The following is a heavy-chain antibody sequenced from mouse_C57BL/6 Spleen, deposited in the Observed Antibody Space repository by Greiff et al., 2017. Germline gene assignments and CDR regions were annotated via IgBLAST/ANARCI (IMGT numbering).Heavy chain of an antibody. CDR3: ATNWDVSAFAY. CDR2: IHPNSGST. D-gene: IGHD4-1*01. Sequence: QVQLQQPGAELVKPGASVKLSCKASGYTFTSYWMHWVKQRPGQGLEWIGMIHPNSGSTNYNEKFKSKATLTVDKSSSTAYMQLSSLTSEDSAVYYCATNWDVSAFAYWGQGTLVTVSA. J-gene: IGHJ3*01. CDR1: GYTFTSYW. V-gene: IGHV1-64*01.